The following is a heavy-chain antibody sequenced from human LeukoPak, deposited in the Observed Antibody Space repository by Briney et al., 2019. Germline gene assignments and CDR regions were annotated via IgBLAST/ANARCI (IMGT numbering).Heavy chain of an antibody. V-gene: IGHV3-9*01. CDR3: AKDIFTMVRGVVDY. CDR1: GFTLSDYY. Sequence: GGSLRLSCAASGFTLSDYYLTWIRQAPGKGLEWVSGISWNSGSIGYADSVKGRFTISRDNAKNSLYLQMNSLRAEDTALYYCAKDIFTMVRGVVDYWGQGTLVTVSS. D-gene: IGHD3-10*01. J-gene: IGHJ4*02. CDR2: ISWNSGSI.